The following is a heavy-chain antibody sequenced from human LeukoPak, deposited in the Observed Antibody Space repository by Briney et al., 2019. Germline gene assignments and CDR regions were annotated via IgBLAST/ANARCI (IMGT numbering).Heavy chain of an antibody. Sequence: SETLSLTCTVSGGSISSYYWSWIRQPPGKGLEWIGYIHYSGSTYYNPSLKSRVTISFYTSKNQFSLKLSSVTAADTAVYYCARGRALFDWGQGTLVTVSS. D-gene: IGHD2-21*01. V-gene: IGHV4-59*12. J-gene: IGHJ4*02. CDR2: IHYSGST. CDR3: ARGRALFD. CDR1: GGSISSYY.